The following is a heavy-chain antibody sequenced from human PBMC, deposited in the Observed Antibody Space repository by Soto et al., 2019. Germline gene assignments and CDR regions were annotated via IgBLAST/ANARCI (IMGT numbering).Heavy chain of an antibody. D-gene: IGHD3-10*01. Sequence: SETLSLTCTVSGGSISSGDYYWSWIRQPPGKGLGWIGYIYYSGSTYYNPSLKSRVTISVDTSKNQFSLKLSSVTAADTAVYYCARGPWFGDGYYRMDVWGPGTTVTVSS. CDR3: ARGPWFGDGYYRMDV. V-gene: IGHV4-30-4*01. CDR1: GGSISSGDYY. J-gene: IGHJ6*02. CDR2: IYYSGST.